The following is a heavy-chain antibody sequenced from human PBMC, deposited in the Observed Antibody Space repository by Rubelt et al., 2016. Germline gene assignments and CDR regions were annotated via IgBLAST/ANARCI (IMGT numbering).Heavy chain of an antibody. CDR3: AKATSGWSGDSLDY. CDR2: VSNGASTT. J-gene: IGHJ4*02. D-gene: IGHD6-19*01. V-gene: IGHV3-23*04. Sequence: EVQLVESGGGLVKPGGSLRLSCAASGFTFSNYAMSWVRQAPGKGLEWVSSVSNGASTTNYADSVKGRFTISRDNSKNTLYVQMRSMRAEDTALDYCAKATSGWSGDSLDYWGQGTLVTVSS. CDR1: GFTFSNYA.